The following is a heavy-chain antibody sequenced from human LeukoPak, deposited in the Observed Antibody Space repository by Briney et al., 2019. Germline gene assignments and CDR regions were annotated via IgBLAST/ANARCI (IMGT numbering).Heavy chain of an antibody. CDR3: ARAYCVGDCTVLHIYFDN. J-gene: IGHJ4*02. CDR2: IYYSGST. D-gene: IGHD2-21*02. Sequence: KPSETLSLTCTVAGGSINSYYWSWIRQPPGKGLEWIGYIYYSGSTNYNPSLKSRVTISVDTSKNQFSLRLNSVTAADTAVYYCARAYCVGDCTVLHIYFDNWGQGTLVTVSS. V-gene: IGHV4-59*01. CDR1: GGSINSYY.